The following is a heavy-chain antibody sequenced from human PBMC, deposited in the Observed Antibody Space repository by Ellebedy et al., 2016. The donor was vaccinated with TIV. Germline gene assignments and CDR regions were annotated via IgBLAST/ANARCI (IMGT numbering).Heavy chain of an antibody. J-gene: IGHJ5*02. Sequence: AASVKVSCKASGDTFTDYYFHWVRQAPGQGLEWMAWINPNTGGTGYAQKFQGRVTMTRDTSISTAYMELSRLKSDDTAVYYCARYISEYTSSWFNWFDPWGQGTLVTVSS. CDR2: INPNTGGT. D-gene: IGHD6-13*01. V-gene: IGHV1-2*02. CDR1: GDTFTDYY. CDR3: ARYISEYTSSWFNWFDP.